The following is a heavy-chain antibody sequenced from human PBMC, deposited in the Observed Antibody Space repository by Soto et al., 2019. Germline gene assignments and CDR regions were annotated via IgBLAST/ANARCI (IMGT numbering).Heavy chain of an antibody. CDR1: GFTFSSYA. D-gene: IGHD6-13*01. Sequence: GGSLRLSCAASGFTFSSYAMSWVRQAPGKGLEWVSAISGSGGSTYYADSVKGRFTISRDNSKSTLYLQMNSLRAEDTAVYYCAKDRFGQQLVPFDYWGQGTLVTVSS. J-gene: IGHJ4*02. V-gene: IGHV3-23*01. CDR2: ISGSGGST. CDR3: AKDRFGQQLVPFDY.